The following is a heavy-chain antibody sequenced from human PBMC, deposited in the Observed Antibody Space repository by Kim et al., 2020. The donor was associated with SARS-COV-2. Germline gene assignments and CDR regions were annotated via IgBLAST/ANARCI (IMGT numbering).Heavy chain of an antibody. CDR2: SGN. CDR3: ARGERWFDP. J-gene: IGHJ5*02. Sequence: SGNYYVDSVKGRFTISRDNAKNSLYLQMNSLRAEDTAVYYCARGERWFDPWGQGTLVTVSS. D-gene: IGHD6-25*01. V-gene: IGHV3-7*01.